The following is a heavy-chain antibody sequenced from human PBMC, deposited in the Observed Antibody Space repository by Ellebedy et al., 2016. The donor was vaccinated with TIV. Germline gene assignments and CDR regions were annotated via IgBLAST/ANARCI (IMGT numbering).Heavy chain of an antibody. CDR2: IYYSGGT. J-gene: IGHJ4*02. Sequence: SETLSLXCTVSGGSITTSSYYWGWIRQPPNKGLEWIGSIYYSGGTYYNPSLESRITISLDTSKNQFSLRLTSVTAADTAVYYCAREQWQGTWGQGTLVTVSS. V-gene: IGHV4-39*07. CDR1: GGSITTSSYY. D-gene: IGHD6-19*01. CDR3: AREQWQGT.